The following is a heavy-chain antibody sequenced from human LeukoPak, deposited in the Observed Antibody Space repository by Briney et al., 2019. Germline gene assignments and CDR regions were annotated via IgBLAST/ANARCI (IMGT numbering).Heavy chain of an antibody. Sequence: ASVKVSCKASGGTFSSYAIRWVRQAPGQGLEWMGGIIPIFGTANYAQKFQGRVTITADESTSTAYMELSSLRSEDTAVYYCARAFGVVIALDYWAREPWSPSPQ. CDR2: IIPIFGTA. V-gene: IGHV1-69*01. J-gene: IGHJ4*02. CDR1: GGTFSSYA. CDR3: ARAFGVVIALDY. D-gene: IGHD3-3*01.